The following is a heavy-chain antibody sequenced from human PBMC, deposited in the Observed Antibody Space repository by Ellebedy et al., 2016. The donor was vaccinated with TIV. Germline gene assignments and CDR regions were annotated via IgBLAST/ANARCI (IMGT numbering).Heavy chain of an antibody. CDR1: NGSISSSTNY. CDR3: ARHTLAYYGDQYYFDY. V-gene: IGHV4-39*01. D-gene: IGHD4-17*01. J-gene: IGHJ4*02. CDR2: IYYSGTT. Sequence: MPGGSLRLSCTVSNGSISSSTNYWGWIRQSPGMGLEWIGSIYYSGTTFYNPSLKSRVTISVDTSKNQFSLNLSSVTAADTAMYYCARHTLAYYGDQYYFDYWGQGTLVTVSS.